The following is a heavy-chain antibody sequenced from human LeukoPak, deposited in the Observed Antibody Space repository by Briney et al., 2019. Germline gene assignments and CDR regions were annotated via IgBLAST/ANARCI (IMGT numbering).Heavy chain of an antibody. V-gene: IGHV5-51*01. D-gene: IGHD3-10*01. CDR2: IYPADSDT. CDR3: ARQSRDGSKTRGYYFDY. Sequence: GESLKISCQASGYIFTNYWIGWVRQIPGKGLESMGIIYPADSDTTYSPSFQGQVTISADKSINTVYLKWSSLKASDTAMYYCARQSRDGSKTRGYYFDYWGQGTLVTVSS. J-gene: IGHJ4*02. CDR1: GYIFTNYW.